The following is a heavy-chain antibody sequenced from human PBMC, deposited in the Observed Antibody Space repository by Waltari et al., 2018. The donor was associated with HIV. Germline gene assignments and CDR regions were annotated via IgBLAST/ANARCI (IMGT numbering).Heavy chain of an antibody. J-gene: IGHJ2*01. D-gene: IGHD5-18*01. V-gene: IGHV4-39*01. CDR3: ARVQTGVDTAMVNRYFDL. Sequence: QLQLQESGPGLVKPSETLSLTCTVSGGTISSSSYYWGWIRQPPGKGLEWIGSIYYSGSTYYNPSHKSGVTISVDTYKNQFSLKLSSVTAADTAVYYCARVQTGVDTAMVNRYFDLWGRGTLVTVSS. CDR2: IYYSGST. CDR1: GGTISSSSYY.